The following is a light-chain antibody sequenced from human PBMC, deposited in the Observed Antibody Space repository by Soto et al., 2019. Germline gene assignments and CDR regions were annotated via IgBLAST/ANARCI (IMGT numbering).Light chain of an antibody. Sequence: EIVMTQSTATLSVSPVERATLSCIASQSVSSNLAWYQQKPGQAPRLLIYGASTRATGIPARFSGSGSGTEFTLTISSLQSEDFAVYYCQHYNNWPPWTFGQGTKVDIK. V-gene: IGKV3-15*01. J-gene: IGKJ1*01. CDR3: QHYNNWPPWT. CDR2: GAS. CDR1: QSVSSN.